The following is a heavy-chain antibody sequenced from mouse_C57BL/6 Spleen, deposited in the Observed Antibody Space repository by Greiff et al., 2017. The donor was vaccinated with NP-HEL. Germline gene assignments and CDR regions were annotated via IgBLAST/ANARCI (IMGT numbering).Heavy chain of an antibody. Sequence: QVQLQQPGAELVMPGASVKLSCKASGYTFTSYWMHWVKQRPGQGLEWIGEIDPSDSYTNYNQKFKGKSTLTVDKSSSTAYMQLSSLTSEDSAVYYCASYYYGSSYLPGGGTPYFDVWGTGTTVTVSS. V-gene: IGHV1-69*01. D-gene: IGHD1-1*01. CDR1: GYTFTSYW. J-gene: IGHJ1*03. CDR3: ASYYYGSSYLPGGGTPYFDV. CDR2: IDPSDSYT.